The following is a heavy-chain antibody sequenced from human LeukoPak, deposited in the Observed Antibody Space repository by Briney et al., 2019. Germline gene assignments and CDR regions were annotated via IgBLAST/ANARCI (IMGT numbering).Heavy chain of an antibody. Sequence: SQTLSLTCTVSGGSISSGGYYWSWIRQHPGKGLEWIGYIYYSGSTYYNPSLKSRVTISVDTSKNQFSLKLSSVTAADTAVYYCARDRPTTVGHAFDIWGQGTMVTVSS. CDR3: ARDRPTTVGHAFDI. J-gene: IGHJ3*02. V-gene: IGHV4-31*03. CDR2: IYYSGST. D-gene: IGHD5-12*01. CDR1: GGSISSGGYY.